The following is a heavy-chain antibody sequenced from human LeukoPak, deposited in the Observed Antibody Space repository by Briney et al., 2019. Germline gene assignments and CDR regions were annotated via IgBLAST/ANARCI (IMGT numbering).Heavy chain of an antibody. J-gene: IGHJ5*02. Sequence: GASVKVSCKASGYTFTSYYVHWVRQAPEQGLEWMGIINPSGGSTSYTQKFQGRVTMSRDTSTSTVYMELSSLRSEDTAVYYCATETPAGLAWGQGTLVTVSS. CDR3: ATETPAGLA. CDR1: GYTFTSYY. CDR2: INPSGGST. V-gene: IGHV1-46*01. D-gene: IGHD2-2*01.